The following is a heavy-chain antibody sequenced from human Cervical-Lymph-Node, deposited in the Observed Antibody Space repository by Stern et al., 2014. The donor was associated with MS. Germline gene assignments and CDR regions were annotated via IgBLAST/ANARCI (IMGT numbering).Heavy chain of an antibody. J-gene: IGHJ4*02. CDR3: ATPDDYGDYRPFAY. Sequence: EVQLVESGGGLVEPGGSLRLSCAASGFNFRTYTMNWVRQAPGKGLEWVSSISSRSSSIYYADSVKGRFTISRDNAKNSLYLQMNSLRAEDTAVYYCATPDDYGDYRPFAYWGQGILVTVSS. CDR1: GFNFRTYT. V-gene: IGHV3-21*01. CDR2: ISSRSSSI. D-gene: IGHD4-17*01.